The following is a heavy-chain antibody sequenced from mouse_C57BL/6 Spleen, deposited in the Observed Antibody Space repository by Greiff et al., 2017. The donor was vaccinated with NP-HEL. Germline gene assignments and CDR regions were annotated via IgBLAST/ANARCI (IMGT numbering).Heavy chain of an antibody. Sequence: QVQLQQSGPELVKPGASVKISCKASGYEFSSSWMNWVKQRPGKGLEWIGRIYPGDGDTNYNGKFKGKATLTADKSSSTAYMQLSSLTSEDAAVYFCAGSSYLYSIDYWGQGTSVTVSS. CDR1: GYEFSSSW. D-gene: IGHD1-1*01. CDR3: AGSSYLYSIDY. J-gene: IGHJ4*01. CDR2: IYPGDGDT. V-gene: IGHV1-82*01.